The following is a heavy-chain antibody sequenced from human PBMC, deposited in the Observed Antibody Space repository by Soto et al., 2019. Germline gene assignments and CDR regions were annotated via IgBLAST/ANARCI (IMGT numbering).Heavy chain of an antibody. CDR2: IYYRGTT. CDR1: GSSVTNGIYY. D-gene: IGHD3-10*01. J-gene: IGHJ6*02. Sequence: SENLSLTCTVSGSSVTNGIYYWSWIRQSPGRGLEWIGYIYYRGTTKYSPSLESRVSISVDTPKNQFSLNLSSVTAADTAVYYCVRDSRRTGVKYYYGFDAWGQGNTVT. V-gene: IGHV4-61*01. CDR3: VRDSRRTGVKYYYGFDA.